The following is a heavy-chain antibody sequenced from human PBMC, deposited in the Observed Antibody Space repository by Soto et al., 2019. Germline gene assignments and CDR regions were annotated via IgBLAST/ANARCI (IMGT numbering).Heavy chain of an antibody. V-gene: IGHV3-30-3*01. CDR1: GFTFSSNA. CDR2: ISYDGSNK. J-gene: IGHJ4*02. CDR3: ARSVGGSSWSYFDY. Sequence: SCAASGFTFSSNAMHWVRQAPGKGLEWVAAISYDGSNKYHADSVKGRFTISRDNSKSTVYLQMNSLRAEDAAVYFCARSVGGSSWSYFDYWGQGTLVTV. D-gene: IGHD6-13*01.